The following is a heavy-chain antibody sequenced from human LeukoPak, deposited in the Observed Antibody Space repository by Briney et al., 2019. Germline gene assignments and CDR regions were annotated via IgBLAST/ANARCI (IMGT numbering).Heavy chain of an antibody. CDR3: ASSLEYSSGLDY. Sequence: SETLSLTCAVYGGSFSGYYWSWIRQPPGKGLEWIGEINHSGSTNYNPSLKSRVTISVDTSKNQSSLKLSSVTAADTAVYYCASSLEYSSGLDYWGQGTLVTVSS. D-gene: IGHD6-19*01. V-gene: IGHV4-34*01. J-gene: IGHJ4*02. CDR2: INHSGST. CDR1: GGSFSGYY.